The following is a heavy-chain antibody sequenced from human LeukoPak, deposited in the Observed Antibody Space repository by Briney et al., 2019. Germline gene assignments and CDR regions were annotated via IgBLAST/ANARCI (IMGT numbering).Heavy chain of an antibody. J-gene: IGHJ5*02. D-gene: IGHD5-12*01. CDR2: IYYSGST. CDR1: GGSISSYY. CDR3: AREIWWLRSSGWFDP. V-gene: IGHV4-59*01. Sequence: PETLSLTCTVSGGSISSYYWSWIRQPPGKGLEWIGYIYYSGSTNYNPSLKSRVTISVDTSKNQFSLKLSSVTAADTAVYYCAREIWWLRSSGWFDPWGQGTLVTVSS.